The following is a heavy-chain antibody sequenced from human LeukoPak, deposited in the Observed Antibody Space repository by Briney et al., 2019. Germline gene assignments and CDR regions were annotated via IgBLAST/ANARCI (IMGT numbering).Heavy chain of an antibody. V-gene: IGHV5-51*01. D-gene: IGHD3-10*01. CDR3: ARARTMVRGAATSFDY. CDR2: IYAGDSDT. CDR1: GYSFTSYW. J-gene: IGHJ4*02. Sequence: GESLNISCKGSGYSFTSYWIGWVRQMPGKGLEWMGIIYAGDSDTRYSPSLQGQVTISADKSISTAYLQWSSLKASDTAMYYCARARTMVRGAATSFDYWGQGTLVTVSS.